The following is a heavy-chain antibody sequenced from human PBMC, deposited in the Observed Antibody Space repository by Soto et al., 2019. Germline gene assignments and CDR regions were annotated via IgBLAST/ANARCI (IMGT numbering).Heavy chain of an antibody. J-gene: IGHJ6*02. CDR1: GYTFTSYY. CDR3: ARGFPSTVFGVVITYYYYYGMDV. D-gene: IGHD3-3*01. V-gene: IGHV1-46*01. Sequence: QVQLVQSGAEVKKPGASVKVSCKASGYTFTSYYMHWVRQAPGQGLEWMGIINPSGGSTSYAQKFQGGVTMTRDTSTSTVYMELSSLRSEDTAVYYCARGFPSTVFGVVITYYYYYGMDVWGQGTTVTVSS. CDR2: INPSGGST.